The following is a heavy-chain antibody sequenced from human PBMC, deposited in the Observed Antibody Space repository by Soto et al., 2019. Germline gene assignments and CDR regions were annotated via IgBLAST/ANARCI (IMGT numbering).Heavy chain of an antibody. CDR3: AREKLGPSGDAFDI. V-gene: IGHV1-2*04. CDR1: GYTFTGYY. D-gene: IGHD7-27*01. CDR2: INPNSGGT. Sequence: ASVKVSCKASGYTFTGYYMHWVRQAPGQGLEWMGWINPNSGGTNYAQKFQGWVTMTRDTSISTAYMELSRLRSDDTAVYYCAREKLGPSGDAFDIWGQGTMVTVSS. J-gene: IGHJ3*02.